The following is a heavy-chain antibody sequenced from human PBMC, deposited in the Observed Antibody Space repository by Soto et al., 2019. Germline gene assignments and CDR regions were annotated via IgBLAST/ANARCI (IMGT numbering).Heavy chain of an antibody. Sequence: ASVKVSCKASGYTFTSYGISWVRQAPGQGLEWMGWISAYNGNRNYAQKFQGRVTMTTDTSTSTAYMELRSLRSDDSALYYCARGRTRSPYFYAMDVWGQGTTVTVSS. CDR3: ARGRTRSPYFYAMDV. V-gene: IGHV1-18*01. J-gene: IGHJ6*02. CDR1: GYTFTSYG. CDR2: ISAYNGNR.